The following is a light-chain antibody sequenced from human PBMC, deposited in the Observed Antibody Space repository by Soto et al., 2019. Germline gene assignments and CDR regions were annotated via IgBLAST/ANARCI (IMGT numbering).Light chain of an antibody. J-gene: IGLJ2*01. Sequence: QSALTQPASVSGSPGQSITISCTGTSSDVGSYNLVSWYQQHPGKAPKLMIYEGSKRPSGLSNRFSGSTSGNTASLTISGLQAEDEADYSCCSYAGSSTFHVVFGGGTKVTVL. CDR2: EGS. CDR3: CSYAGSSTFHVV. CDR1: SSDVGSYNL. V-gene: IGLV2-23*03.